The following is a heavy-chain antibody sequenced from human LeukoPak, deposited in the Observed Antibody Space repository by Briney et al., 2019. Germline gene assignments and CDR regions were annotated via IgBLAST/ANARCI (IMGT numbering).Heavy chain of an antibody. CDR3: ARAEEKENWFDP. CDR2: FDPEDGET. V-gene: IGHV1-24*01. Sequence: ASVKVSCKVSGYTLTELSMHWVRQAPGKGLEWMGGFDPEDGETIYAQKFQGRVTMTEDTSTDTAYMELSSLRSEDTAVYYCARAEEKENWFDPWGQGTLVTVSS. J-gene: IGHJ5*02. CDR1: GYTLTELS.